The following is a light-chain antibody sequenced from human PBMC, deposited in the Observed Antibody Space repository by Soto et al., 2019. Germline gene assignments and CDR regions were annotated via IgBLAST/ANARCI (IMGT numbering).Light chain of an antibody. CDR3: QQYNTYPLT. Sequence: DIQMTQSPSTLSASVGDSVTITCRASQSISPWLAWYQQKPGKAPTLLIYKASSLEGGVPSRLSGSGSGTEFNITISSLQPDDFATYYCQQYNTYPLTFGGGTTVEIK. CDR1: QSISPW. CDR2: KAS. V-gene: IGKV1-5*03. J-gene: IGKJ4*01.